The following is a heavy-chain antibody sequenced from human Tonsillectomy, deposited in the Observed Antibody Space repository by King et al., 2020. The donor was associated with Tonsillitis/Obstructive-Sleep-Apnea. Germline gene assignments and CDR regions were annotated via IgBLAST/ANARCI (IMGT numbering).Heavy chain of an antibody. CDR1: GFPFSNYA. CDR3: AKALGEQLIRYFDY. D-gene: IGHD6-6*01. J-gene: IGHJ4*02. CDR2: LSGSGDNT. V-gene: IGHV3-23*04. Sequence: VQLVESGGGLVQPGGSLRLSCAASGFPFSNYAMTWVRQAPGKGLAWVSGLSGSGDNTYYADSVKGRFTMSRDNSKNTLYLQMNSLRAEDTAVYYCAKALGEQLIRYFDYWGQGTLVTVSS.